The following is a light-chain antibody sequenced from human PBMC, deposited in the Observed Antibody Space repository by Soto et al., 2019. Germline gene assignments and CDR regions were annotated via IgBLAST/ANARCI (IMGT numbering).Light chain of an antibody. Sequence: DIVMTQSPDSLAVSLGERATINCKSSQSVLYTSNNKNYLAWYQQKPGQPPKLLIYWASPRESGVPDRFSGSGSGTDFTLTISSPQAEDVAVYYCQQYYSTPWTFGQGTKVEIK. CDR3: QQYYSTPWT. CDR1: QSVLYTSNNKNY. J-gene: IGKJ1*01. CDR2: WAS. V-gene: IGKV4-1*01.